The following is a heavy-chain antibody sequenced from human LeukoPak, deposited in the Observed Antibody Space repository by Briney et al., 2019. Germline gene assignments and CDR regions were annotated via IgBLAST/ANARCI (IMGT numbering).Heavy chain of an antibody. CDR2: IHHSGKS. CDR3: TRGHWGLQS. J-gene: IGHJ5*02. D-gene: IGHD7-27*01. CDR1: GASLTDYY. Sequence: PSETPSLTCTVSGASLTDYYWSWIRQSPGKGSEWISYIHHSGKSDYNPSLRSRVTTSLDTSKNQFSLNLISVTAADTAVYYCTRGHWGLQSWSQGTLVTVSS. V-gene: IGHV4-59*01.